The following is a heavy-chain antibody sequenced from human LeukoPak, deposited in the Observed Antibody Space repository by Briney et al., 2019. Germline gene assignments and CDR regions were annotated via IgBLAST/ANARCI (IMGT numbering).Heavy chain of an antibody. CDR1: GFTFSSYA. CDR3: ARGLRWEQLVRGDYFDY. V-gene: IGHV3-30*01. J-gene: IGHJ4*02. Sequence: PGGSLRLSCAASGFTFSSYAMHWVRQAPGKGLEGVAVISYDGSNKYYADSVKGRFTISRDNSKNTLYLQMNSLRAEDTAVYYCARGLRWEQLVRGDYFDYWGQGTLVTVSS. CDR2: ISYDGSNK. D-gene: IGHD6-6*01.